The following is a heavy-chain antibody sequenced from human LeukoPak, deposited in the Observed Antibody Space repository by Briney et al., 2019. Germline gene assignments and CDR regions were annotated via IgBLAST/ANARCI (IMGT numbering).Heavy chain of an antibody. V-gene: IGHV3-23*01. CDR3: AKGGYCSSTSCIFDY. Sequence: GGSLRLSCAASGFTFSSSVMGWVRQTPGKGLEWVSAISSSGGSIHYADSVKGRFTISRDNSKNTLYLQMNGLRAEDTAIYYCAKGGYCSSTSCIFDYWGQGTLVTVSS. CDR1: GFTFSSSV. CDR2: ISSSGGSI. D-gene: IGHD2-2*01. J-gene: IGHJ4*02.